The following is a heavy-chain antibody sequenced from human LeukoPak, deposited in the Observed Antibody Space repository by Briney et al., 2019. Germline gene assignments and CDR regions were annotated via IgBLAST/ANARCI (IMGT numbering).Heavy chain of an antibody. V-gene: IGHV3-53*01. CDR1: GFTVSSNY. J-gene: IGHJ4*02. D-gene: IGHD2-15*01. CDR2: IYSGGST. CDR3: ARGYQGSGHFDY. Sequence: PGGSLRFSCAVSGFTVSSNYMSWVRQAPGKGLWCVSVIYSGGSTYYADSVKGRFTISRDNSKNTLSLQMNSLRAGDTDVYYCARGYQGSGHFDYWGQGTLVTVAS.